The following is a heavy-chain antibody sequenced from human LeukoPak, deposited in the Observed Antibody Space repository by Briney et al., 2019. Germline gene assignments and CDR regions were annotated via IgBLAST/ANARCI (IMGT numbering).Heavy chain of an antibody. CDR3: ARVGRITMVRGVIGGVLAFDI. J-gene: IGHJ3*02. CDR1: GGSISSYY. Sequence: SETLSLTCTVSGGSISSYYWSWIRQPPGKGLEWIGYIYYSGSTNYNPSLKSRVTIPVDTSKNQFSLKLSSVTAADTAVYYCARVGRITMVRGVIGGVLAFDIWGQGTMVTASS. D-gene: IGHD3-10*01. CDR2: IYYSGST. V-gene: IGHV4-59*01.